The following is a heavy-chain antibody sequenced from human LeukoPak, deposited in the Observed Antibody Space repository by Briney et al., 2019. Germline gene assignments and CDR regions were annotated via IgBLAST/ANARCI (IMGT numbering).Heavy chain of an antibody. CDR2: ISSSGSTI. V-gene: IGHV3-48*03. CDR3: ARDYYYDSSGYYV. CDR1: GFTFSSYE. J-gene: IGHJ4*02. D-gene: IGHD3-22*01. Sequence: GGSLRLSCAASGFTFSSYEMNWVRQAPGKGLEWVSYISSSGSTIYYADSVKGRFTISRDNAKNSLYLQMNSLRAEDTAVYYCARDYYYDSSGYYVWGQGTLVTVSS.